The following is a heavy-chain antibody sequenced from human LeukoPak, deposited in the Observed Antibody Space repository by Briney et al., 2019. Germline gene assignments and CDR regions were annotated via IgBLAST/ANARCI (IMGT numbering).Heavy chain of an antibody. CDR3: ARASPDYAFDY. Sequence: GGSLRLSCAASGFTFSSYSRNWVRQAPGKGLEWVSSISSSSSYIYYADSVKGRFTISRDNAKNSLYLQMNSLRAEDTAVYYCARASPDYAFDYWGQGTLVTVSS. CDR1: GFTFSSYS. CDR2: ISSSSSYI. V-gene: IGHV3-21*01. D-gene: IGHD4/OR15-4a*01. J-gene: IGHJ4*02.